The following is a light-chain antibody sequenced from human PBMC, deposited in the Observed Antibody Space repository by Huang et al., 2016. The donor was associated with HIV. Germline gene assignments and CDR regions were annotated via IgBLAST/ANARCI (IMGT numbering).Light chain of an antibody. Sequence: EIVLTQSPGTLSLSPGERATLSCRASQSVSSDVAWYQQKPGQAPRLLIYGASTRATGIPDRFSGSWSGTDFTLTISRLEPEDFAVYYCQQSDTSPRTFGQGTKLEIK. CDR1: QSVSSD. V-gene: IGKV3-20*01. CDR3: QQSDTSPRT. J-gene: IGKJ2*01. CDR2: GAS.